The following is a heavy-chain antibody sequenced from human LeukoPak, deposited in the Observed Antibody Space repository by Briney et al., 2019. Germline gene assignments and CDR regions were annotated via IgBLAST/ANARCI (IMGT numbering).Heavy chain of an antibody. V-gene: IGHV4-34*01. J-gene: IGHJ4*02. Sequence: PSETLSLTCAVYGGSFSGYYWSWIRQPPGTGLEWIGEINHSGSTNYNPSLKSRVTISVDTSKNQFSLKLSSVTAADTAVYYCASVSLGYCSSTSCRSGGYWGQGTLVTVSS. CDR1: GGSFSGYY. CDR2: INHSGST. D-gene: IGHD2-2*01. CDR3: ASVSLGYCSSTSCRSGGY.